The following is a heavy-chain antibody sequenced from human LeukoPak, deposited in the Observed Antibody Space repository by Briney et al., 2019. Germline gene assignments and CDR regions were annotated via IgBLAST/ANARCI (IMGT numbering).Heavy chain of an antibody. V-gene: IGHV3-21*01. CDR1: GFTFSSYS. Sequence: PGGSLRLSCAASGFTFSSYSMNWVRQAPGKGLEWVSSISSSSSYICYADSVKGRFTISRDNAKNSLYLQMNSLRAEDTAVYYCARGRSGSLYNWFDPWGQGTLVTVSS. J-gene: IGHJ5*02. CDR3: ARGRSGSLYNWFDP. CDR2: ISSSSSYI. D-gene: IGHD3-10*01.